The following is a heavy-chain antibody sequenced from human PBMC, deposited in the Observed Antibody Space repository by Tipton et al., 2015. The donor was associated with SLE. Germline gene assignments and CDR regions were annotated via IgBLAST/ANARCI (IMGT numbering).Heavy chain of an antibody. Sequence: TLSLTCTVSGASVSSHNWNWIRQTPGKGLEWVGYIHYNRETNYHPSLKSRVTISVDTSKNQLSLKLTSVTAADTAVYYCARGSVVADDFWGQGTLVTVSS. V-gene: IGHV4-59*02. J-gene: IGHJ4*02. CDR1: GASVSSHN. CDR2: IHYNRET. CDR3: ARGSVVADDF. D-gene: IGHD2-15*01.